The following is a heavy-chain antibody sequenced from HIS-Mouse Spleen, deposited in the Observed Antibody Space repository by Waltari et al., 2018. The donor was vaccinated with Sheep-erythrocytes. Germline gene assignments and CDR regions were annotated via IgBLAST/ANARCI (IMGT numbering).Heavy chain of an antibody. Sequence: QLQLQESGPGLVKPSETLSLTCTVSGYSTCSSSYYWGWIRQPTGKGLEWIGRVYYSGSTYYNPSLKSRVTISVDTSKNQFSLKLSSVTAADTAVYYCARDQSALDYWGQGTLVTVSS. V-gene: IGHV4-39*07. CDR1: GYSTCSSSYY. CDR3: ARDQSALDY. CDR2: VYYSGST. J-gene: IGHJ4*02.